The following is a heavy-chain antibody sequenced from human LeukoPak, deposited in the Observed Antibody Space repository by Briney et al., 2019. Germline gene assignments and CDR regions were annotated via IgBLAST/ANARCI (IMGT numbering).Heavy chain of an antibody. CDR1: GFTFSSYG. V-gene: IGHV3-30*02. Sequence: GGSLRLSCAASGFTFSSYGMHWVRQAPGKGLEWVAFIRYDGSNKYYADSVKGRFTISRDNSKNTLYLQMNSLRAEDTAVYYCAREGDVLLWFGEPGGYFDYWGQGTLVTVSS. CDR2: IRYDGSNK. J-gene: IGHJ4*02. D-gene: IGHD3-10*01. CDR3: AREGDVLLWFGEPGGYFDY.